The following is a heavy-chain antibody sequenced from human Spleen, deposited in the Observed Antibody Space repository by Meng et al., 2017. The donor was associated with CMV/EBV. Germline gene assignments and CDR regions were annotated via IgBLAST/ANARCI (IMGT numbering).Heavy chain of an antibody. CDR3: ARAYSSGWYGIDY. CDR2: INPKSGGT. J-gene: IGHJ4*02. V-gene: IGHV1-2*02. Sequence: CKGSGYSFTSYWIGWVRQMPGKGLEWMGWINPKSGGTNYAQKFRDTVTMIRDTSISTGYMELSRLTSGDTAVYYCARAYSSGWYGIDYWGQGTLVTVSS. CDR1: GYSFTSYW. D-gene: IGHD6-19*01.